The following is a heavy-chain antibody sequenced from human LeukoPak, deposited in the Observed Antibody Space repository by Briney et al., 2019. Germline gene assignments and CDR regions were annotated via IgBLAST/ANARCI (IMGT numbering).Heavy chain of an antibody. CDR3: AKGNYDILTGYYLMVFDY. J-gene: IGHJ4*02. D-gene: IGHD3-9*01. CDR2: ICGSGGST. V-gene: IGHV3-23*01. Sequence: GGCLRLSCAASGFTFSSYAMSWVRQAPGKGLEWVSAICGSGGSTYYADSVKGRFTISRDNSKHTLYLHMNSLRAEDTAVYYCAKGNYDILTGYYLMVFDYWGQGTLVTVSS. CDR1: GFTFSSYA.